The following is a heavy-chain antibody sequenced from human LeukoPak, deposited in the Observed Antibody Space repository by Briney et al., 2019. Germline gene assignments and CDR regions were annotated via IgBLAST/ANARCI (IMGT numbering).Heavy chain of an antibody. CDR2: IHPPSGGT. CDR3: VRDPGWLQVDY. Sequence: ASVKVSCKASGYTFTNYYIQWVRQTPGQGLEWMGWIHPPSGGTNYAERLQGRVTMTRDTSISTAYMELIRLTSDDAGVYYCVRDPGWLQVDYWGQGTLLTVSS. CDR1: GYTFTNYY. V-gene: IGHV1-2*02. J-gene: IGHJ4*02. D-gene: IGHD5-24*01.